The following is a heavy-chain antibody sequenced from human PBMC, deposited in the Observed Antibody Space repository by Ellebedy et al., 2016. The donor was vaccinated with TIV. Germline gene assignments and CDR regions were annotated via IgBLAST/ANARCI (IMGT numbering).Heavy chain of an antibody. Sequence: GSLRLXCTVSGGSISSYYWSWIRQPAGKGLEWIGRIYTSGSTNYNPSLKSRVTMSVDTSKNQFSLKLSSVTAADTAVYYCARHGGGMVRGVIVDYWGQGTLVTVSS. V-gene: IGHV4-4*07. CDR3: ARHGGGMVRGVIVDY. J-gene: IGHJ4*02. CDR1: GGSISSYY. CDR2: IYTSGST. D-gene: IGHD3-10*01.